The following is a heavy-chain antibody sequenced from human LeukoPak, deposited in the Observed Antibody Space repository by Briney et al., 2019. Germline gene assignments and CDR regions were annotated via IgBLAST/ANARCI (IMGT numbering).Heavy chain of an antibody. V-gene: IGHV3-23*01. CDR2: ISGSGDTT. CDR3: ARDFDY. Sequence: PGKSLRLSCAASGFTFSNFAMTWVRQAPGKGLQWVSVISGSGDTTYYTDSVKGRFTISRDNSKNTLYLQMSSLRAEDTAVYYCARDFDYWGQGTLVTVSS. J-gene: IGHJ4*02. CDR1: GFTFSNFA.